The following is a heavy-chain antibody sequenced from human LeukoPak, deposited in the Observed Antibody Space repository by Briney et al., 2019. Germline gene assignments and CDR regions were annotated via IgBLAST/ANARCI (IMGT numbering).Heavy chain of an antibody. Sequence: GGSLRLSCAASGFTFSSYGMNWVRQAPGKGLEWVAFIRYDGSKKYSADSVKGRFTISRDNSKNSLYLQMNSLRAEDTALYYCAKVGTTVVKWYYFDYWGQGTLVTVSS. V-gene: IGHV3-30*02. D-gene: IGHD4-23*01. J-gene: IGHJ4*02. CDR3: AKVGTTVVKWYYFDY. CDR1: GFTFSSYG. CDR2: IRYDGSKK.